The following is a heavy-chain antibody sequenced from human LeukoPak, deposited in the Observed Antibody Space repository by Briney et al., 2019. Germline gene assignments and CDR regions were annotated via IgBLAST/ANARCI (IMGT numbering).Heavy chain of an antibody. Sequence: PSETLSLTCTVSGGSISSYYWSWIRQPPGKGLEWIGYIYYSGSTNYNPSLKSRVTISVDTSKNQFSLKLSSVTAADTAVYYCARQDTMVRGVSTFDYWGQGTLVTVSS. CDR2: IYYSGST. CDR3: ARQDTMVRGVSTFDY. V-gene: IGHV4-59*08. CDR1: GGSISSYY. J-gene: IGHJ4*02. D-gene: IGHD3-10*01.